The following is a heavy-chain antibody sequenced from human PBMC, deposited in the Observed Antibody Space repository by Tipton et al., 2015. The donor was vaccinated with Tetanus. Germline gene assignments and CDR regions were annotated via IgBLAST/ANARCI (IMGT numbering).Heavy chain of an antibody. Sequence: QSGAEVKKPGSSVKVSCKASGGTFSSYAISWVRQAPGQGLEWMGGIIPIFGTANYAQKFQGRVTITADKSTSTAHMELSSLRSEDTAVYYCARERRGRWILSYWGQGTLVTVSS. CDR3: ARERRGRWILSY. V-gene: IGHV1-69*06. D-gene: IGHD4-23*01. CDR2: IIPIFGTA. CDR1: GGTFSSYA. J-gene: IGHJ4*02.